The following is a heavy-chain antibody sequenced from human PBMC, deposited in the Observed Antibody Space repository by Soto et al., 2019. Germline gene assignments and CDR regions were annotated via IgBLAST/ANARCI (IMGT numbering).Heavy chain of an antibody. V-gene: IGHV4-59*08. CDR2: IYYSGST. Sequence: SETVWLTFVDGDSVIIGGCRSWIQKPPGKGLEWIGYIYYSGSTNYNPSLKSRVTISVDTSKNQFSLKLSSVTAADTAVYYCARHGFGEFYYYYYYMDVWGKGTTVTVSS. CDR3: ARHGFGEFYYYYYYMDV. J-gene: IGHJ6*03. D-gene: IGHD3-10*01. CDR1: DSVIIGGC.